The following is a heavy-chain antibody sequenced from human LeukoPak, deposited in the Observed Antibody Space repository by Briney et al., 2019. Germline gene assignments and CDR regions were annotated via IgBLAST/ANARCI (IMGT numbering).Heavy chain of an antibody. CDR2: MNPNSGNT. CDR1: GYTFTSYD. J-gene: IGHJ4*02. Sequence: VASVKVSCKASGYTFTSYDINWVRQATGQGLEWMGWMNPNSGNTGYAQKFQGRVTITRNTSISTAYMELSSLRSEDTAVYYCARVRRGYCSSTSCYGQYYFDYWGQGTLVTVSS. CDR3: ARVRRGYCSSTSCYGQYYFDY. D-gene: IGHD2-2*01. V-gene: IGHV1-8*03.